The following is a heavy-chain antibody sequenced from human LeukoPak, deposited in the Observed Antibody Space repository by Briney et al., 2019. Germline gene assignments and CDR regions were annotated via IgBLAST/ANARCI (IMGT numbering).Heavy chain of an antibody. V-gene: IGHV5-51*01. J-gene: IGHJ6*03. D-gene: IGHD3-22*01. Sequence: GESLKISCKGSGYSFTAYWIGWVRQMPGTGLEWMGIIYPGDSDTRYSPSFQGQVTISVDKSINTVYLQWSSLKASDTAMYYCARHVYYYDSSGYYGDYYYYYMDVWGKGTTVTVSS. CDR3: ARHVYYYDSSGYYGDYYYYYMDV. CDR1: GYSFTAYW. CDR2: IYPGDSDT.